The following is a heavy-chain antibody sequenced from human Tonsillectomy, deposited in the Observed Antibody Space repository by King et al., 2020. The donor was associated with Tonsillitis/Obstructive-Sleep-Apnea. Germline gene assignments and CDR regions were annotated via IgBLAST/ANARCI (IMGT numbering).Heavy chain of an antibody. V-gene: IGHV3-48*02. CDR3: ARLTGLDAFDI. CDR1: GFTFSSYS. J-gene: IGHJ3*02. D-gene: IGHD7-27*01. Sequence: VQLVESGGGLVQPGGSLRLSCAASGFTFSSYSMNWVRQAPGKGLEWVSYISISSSTIYYADSVKGRFTISRDNAKNSLYLKMNSLRDEDTAVYYCARLTGLDAFDIWGQGTMVTVSS. CDR2: ISISSSTI.